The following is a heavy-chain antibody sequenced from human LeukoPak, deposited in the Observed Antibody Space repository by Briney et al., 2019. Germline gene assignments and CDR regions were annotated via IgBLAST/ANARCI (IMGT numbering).Heavy chain of an antibody. V-gene: IGHV4-39*01. CDR2: IYYSGST. CDR1: GGSISSSSYY. Sequence: PSETLSLTCTVSGGSISSSSYYWGWIRQPPGKGLEWIGSIYYSGSTYYNPSLKSRVTISVDTSKNQFSLKLSSVTAADTAAYYCAYIASSSPTLFDYWGQGTLVTVSS. CDR3: AYIASSSPTLFDY. J-gene: IGHJ4*02. D-gene: IGHD6-6*01.